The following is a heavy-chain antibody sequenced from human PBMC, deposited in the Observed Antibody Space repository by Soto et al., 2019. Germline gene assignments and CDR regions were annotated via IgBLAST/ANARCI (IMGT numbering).Heavy chain of an antibody. D-gene: IGHD2-15*01. Sequence: PSETLSLTCTVSGGSISSGDYYWSWIRQPPGKGLEWIGYIYYSGSTYYNPSLKSRVTISVDTSKNQFSLKLSSVTAADTAVYYCARHPLLVNNWFDPWGQGTLVTVSS. V-gene: IGHV4-30-4*01. CDR1: GGSISSGDYY. CDR3: ARHPLLVNNWFDP. J-gene: IGHJ5*02. CDR2: IYYSGST.